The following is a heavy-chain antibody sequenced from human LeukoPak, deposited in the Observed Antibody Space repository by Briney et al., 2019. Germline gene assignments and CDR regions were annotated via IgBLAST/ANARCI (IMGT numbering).Heavy chain of an antibody. CDR2: IKQDGSEK. CDR1: GFTFSSYW. V-gene: IGHV3-7*01. J-gene: IGHJ4*02. CDR3: ARALGWLPENY. D-gene: IGHD5-24*01. Sequence: GGSLRLSCAASGFTFSSYWMNWVRQAPGKGLEWVANIKQDGSEKDYVDSVKGRFTISRDNAKNSLYLQMNSLRAEDTAVYYCARALGWLPENYWGQGTLVTVSS.